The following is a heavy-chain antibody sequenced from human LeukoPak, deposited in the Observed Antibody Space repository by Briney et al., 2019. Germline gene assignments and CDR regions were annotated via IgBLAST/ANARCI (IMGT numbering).Heavy chain of an antibody. D-gene: IGHD1-26*01. CDR2: IRYDGVNQ. V-gene: IGHV3-30*02. CDR3: AKGYSGSYYDAFDI. Sequence: PGGSLRLSCVASGFSFSTYGMHWVRQAPDKGLEWLGFIRYDGVNQYYGDSVKGRISISRDNSKNTLYLQMNSLRAEDTAVYYCAKGYSGSYYDAFDIWGQGTMVTVSS. CDR1: GFSFSTYG. J-gene: IGHJ3*02.